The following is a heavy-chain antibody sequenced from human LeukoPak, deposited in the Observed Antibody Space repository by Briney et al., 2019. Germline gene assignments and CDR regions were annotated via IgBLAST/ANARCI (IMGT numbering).Heavy chain of an antibody. D-gene: IGHD3-10*01. J-gene: IGHJ4*02. CDR2: INPSGGST. V-gene: IGHV1-46*01. Sequence: GASVKVSCKASGYTFTSYYMHWVRQAPGQGLEWMGIINPSGGSTSYAQKFQGRVTMTRDTSTSTVYMELSSLRSEDTAVYYCARAGRYYGSGSSPLGYWGQGTLVTVSS. CDR3: ARAGRYYGSGSSPLGY. CDR1: GYTFTSYY.